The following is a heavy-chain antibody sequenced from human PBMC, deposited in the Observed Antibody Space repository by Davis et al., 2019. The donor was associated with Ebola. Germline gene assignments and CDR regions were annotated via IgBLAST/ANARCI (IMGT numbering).Heavy chain of an antibody. CDR1: GFTSSSYA. D-gene: IGHD5-12*01. Sequence: PGGSLRLSCAASGFTSSSYAMSWVRQAPGKGLEWVSAISGSGGSTYYADSVKGRFTISRDNSKNTLYLQMNSLRAEDTAVYYCAKDLNSGYDFNGIPDYWGQGTLVTVSS. CDR2: ISGSGGST. J-gene: IGHJ4*02. CDR3: AKDLNSGYDFNGIPDY. V-gene: IGHV3-23*01.